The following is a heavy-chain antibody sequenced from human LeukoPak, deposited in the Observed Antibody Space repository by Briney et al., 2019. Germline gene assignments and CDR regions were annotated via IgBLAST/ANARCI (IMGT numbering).Heavy chain of an antibody. J-gene: IGHJ4*02. D-gene: IGHD3-22*01. CDR2: INSDGSST. V-gene: IGHV3-74*01. CDR3: ARDQFYYDSIGYYGRYFDY. CDR1: GFTFSSYW. Sequence: GGSLRLSCAASGFTFSSYWMHWVRQAPGKGLVWVSRINSDGSSTSYADSVKGRFTISRDNAKNTLYLQMNSLRAEDTAVYYCARDQFYYDSIGYYGRYFDYWGQGTLVTVSS.